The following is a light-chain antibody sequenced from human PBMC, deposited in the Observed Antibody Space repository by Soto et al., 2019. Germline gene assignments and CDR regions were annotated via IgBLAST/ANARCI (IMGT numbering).Light chain of an antibody. Sequence: QLVLTQPPSASGSPGQSVTISCNGTSSDIGAYNYVSWYQQYPGKAPKLMIFEVSNRPSGVPDRFSGYKSGNTASLTVSGRQAEYEADYYCCSYAGSNNLIFGTGTKLTVL. J-gene: IGLJ1*01. V-gene: IGLV2-8*01. CDR3: CSYAGSNNLI. CDR2: EVS. CDR1: SSDIGAYNY.